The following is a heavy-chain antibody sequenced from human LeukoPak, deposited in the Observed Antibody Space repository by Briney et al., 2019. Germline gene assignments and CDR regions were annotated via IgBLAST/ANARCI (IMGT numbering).Heavy chain of an antibody. CDR2: IYYSGST. Sequence: SQTLSLTCTVSGGSISSGGYYWSWIRQHPGKGLEWIGYIYYSGSTYYNPSLKSRGIISVETSKNQFSLKLSSVTAADTAVYYCARIMLSWRGFDCWGQGTLVTVSS. CDR1: GGSISSGGYY. D-gene: IGHD3-10*02. CDR3: ARIMLSWRGFDC. V-gene: IGHV4-31*03. J-gene: IGHJ4*02.